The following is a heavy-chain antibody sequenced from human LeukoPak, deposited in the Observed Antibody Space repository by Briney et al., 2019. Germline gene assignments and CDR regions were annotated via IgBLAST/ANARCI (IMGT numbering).Heavy chain of an antibody. Sequence: GRSLRLSCVVSGISFSSHGMHWVRQAPGKGLEWVAVIWYDGTNKDYADSVKGRFTISRDNSKNTLFLQMTSLRAEDTAVYYCARVRNNYDSSGFSAAVYWGQGTLVTVSS. D-gene: IGHD3-22*01. V-gene: IGHV3-33*01. CDR3: ARVRNNYDSSGFSAAVY. J-gene: IGHJ4*02. CDR2: IWYDGTNK. CDR1: GISFSSHG.